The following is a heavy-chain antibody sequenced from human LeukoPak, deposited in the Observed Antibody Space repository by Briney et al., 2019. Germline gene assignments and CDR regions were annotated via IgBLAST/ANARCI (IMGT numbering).Heavy chain of an antibody. CDR3: ARGGKAGLAY. J-gene: IGHJ4*02. V-gene: IGHV4-34*01. CDR1: GGSFSGYY. CDR2: INHSGST. Sequence: SETLSLACAVYGGSFSGYYWSWIRQPPGKGLEWIGEINHSGSTNYNPSLKSRVTISVDTSKNQFSLKLSSVTAADTAVYYCARGGKAGLAYWGQGTLVTVSS. D-gene: IGHD6-13*01.